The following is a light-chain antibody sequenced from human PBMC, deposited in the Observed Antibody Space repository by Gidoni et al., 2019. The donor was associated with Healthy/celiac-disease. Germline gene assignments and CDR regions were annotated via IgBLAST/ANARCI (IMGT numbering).Light chain of an antibody. J-gene: IGKJ5*01. Sequence: EIVLKQSPATLSLSPGERATLSCRASQSVSSYLAWYQQKPGQAPRLLIYYASNRATGIPARFSGSGSGTYFTPTIISLEPEDFAVYYCHQRSNWPRPITFGQGTRLEIK. V-gene: IGKV3-11*01. CDR2: YAS. CDR1: QSVSSY. CDR3: HQRSNWPRPIT.